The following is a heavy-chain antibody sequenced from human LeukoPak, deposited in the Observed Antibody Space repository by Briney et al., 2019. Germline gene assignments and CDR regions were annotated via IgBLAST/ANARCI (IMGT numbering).Heavy chain of an antibody. CDR3: TRLVAVAGTPPHFDY. Sequence: PGGSLRLSCAASGFTFSGSAMHWVRQASGKGLEWVGRIRSKANSYATACAAPVKGRFTISRDDSKNTAYLQMNSLKTEDTAVYYCTRLVAVAGTPPHFDYWGQGTLVTVSS. J-gene: IGHJ4*02. CDR2: IRSKANSYAT. D-gene: IGHD6-19*01. CDR1: GFTFSGSA. V-gene: IGHV3-73*01.